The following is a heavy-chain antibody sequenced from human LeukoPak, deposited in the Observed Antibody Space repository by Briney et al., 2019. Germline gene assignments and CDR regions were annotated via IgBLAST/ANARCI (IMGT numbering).Heavy chain of an antibody. J-gene: IGHJ4*02. CDR1: GYTLTELS. CDR2: FDPEDSET. D-gene: IGHD3-3*01. Sequence: ASVKVSCKVSGYTLTELSMHWVRQAPGKGLEWMGGFDPEDSETVYAQKFQGRVTMTEDTSTDTAYMELSSLRSEDTAVYYCATALSATYGFWWGQGTLVTVSS. CDR3: ATALSATYGFW. V-gene: IGHV1-24*01.